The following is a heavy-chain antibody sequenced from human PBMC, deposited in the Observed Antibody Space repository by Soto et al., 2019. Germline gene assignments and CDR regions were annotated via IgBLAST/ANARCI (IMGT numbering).Heavy chain of an antibody. J-gene: IGHJ4*01. D-gene: IGHD3-22*01. Sequence: SETLSLTCTVSGGSISSGGYYWSWIRQHPGKGLEWIGYIYYSGSTYYNPSLKSRVTISVDTSKNQFSLKLSSVTAADTAVYYCARLIYYSDCSGYYYVFDYCSHGTLDTVSA. CDR1: GGSISSGGYY. CDR2: IYYSGST. V-gene: IGHV4-31*03. CDR3: ARLIYYSDCSGYYYVFDY.